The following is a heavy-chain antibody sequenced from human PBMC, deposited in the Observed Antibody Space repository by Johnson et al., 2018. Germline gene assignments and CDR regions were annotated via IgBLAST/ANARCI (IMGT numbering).Heavy chain of an antibody. Sequence: EVQLVESGGGLVQPGGSLRLSCAASGFTFSSYAMSWVRQAPGKGLEWVSAISGSGGSTYYADSVKGRFTISRDNSKNTLYLQMNSLRAEDTAVDYYAKVSSYYYYYTDVWGKGTTVTVSS. CDR1: GFTFSSYA. CDR2: ISGSGGST. V-gene: IGHV3-23*04. CDR3: AKVSSYYYYYTDV. J-gene: IGHJ6*03.